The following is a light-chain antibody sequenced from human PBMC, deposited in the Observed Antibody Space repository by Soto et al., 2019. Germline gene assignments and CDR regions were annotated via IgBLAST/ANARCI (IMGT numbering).Light chain of an antibody. CDR3: QKRSNWPIT. V-gene: IGKV3-11*02. Sequence: IVLQQSPRTLSLSPGARATLSCRDSPSVSSYLAWYRQIPGQAPRILIYDASNRATGITARFSGSGSGRDFTLTISSLEPKDFAIYYCQKRSNWPITVGQGTRREFK. CDR2: DAS. CDR1: PSVSSY. J-gene: IGKJ5*01.